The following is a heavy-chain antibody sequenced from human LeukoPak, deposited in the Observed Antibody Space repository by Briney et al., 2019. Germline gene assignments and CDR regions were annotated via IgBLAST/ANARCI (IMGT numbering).Heavy chain of an antibody. Sequence: GGSLRLSCAASGFTFSSYSMNWVRQAPGKGLEWVSYISSSSSTIYYADSVKGRFTISRDNAKNSLYLQMNSLRAEDTAVYYCARGSAAGTETYYYYYGMDVWGQGTTVTVSS. CDR1: GFTFSSYS. V-gene: IGHV3-48*04. D-gene: IGHD6-13*01. J-gene: IGHJ6*02. CDR3: ARGSAAGTETYYYYYGMDV. CDR2: ISSSSSTI.